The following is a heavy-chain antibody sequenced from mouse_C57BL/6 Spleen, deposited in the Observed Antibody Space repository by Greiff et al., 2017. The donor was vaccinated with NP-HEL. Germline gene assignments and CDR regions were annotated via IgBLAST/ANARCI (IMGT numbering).Heavy chain of an antibody. J-gene: IGHJ4*01. CDR1: GFTFSSYG. Sequence: EVHLVESGGDLVKPGGSLKLSCAASGFTFSSYGMSWVRQTPDKRLEWVATISSGGSYTYYPDSVKGRFTISRDNAKNTLYLQMSSLKSEDTAMYYCARDDYDYAMDYWGQGTSVTVSS. D-gene: IGHD2-4*01. CDR3: ARDDYDYAMDY. V-gene: IGHV5-6*01. CDR2: ISSGGSYT.